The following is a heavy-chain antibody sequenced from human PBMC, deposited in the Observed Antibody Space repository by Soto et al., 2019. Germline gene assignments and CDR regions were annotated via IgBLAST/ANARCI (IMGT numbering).Heavy chain of an antibody. V-gene: IGHV3-30*18. D-gene: IGHD3-10*01. Sequence: QVQLVESGGGVVQPGRSLRLSCAASGFTFSSYGMHWVRQAPGKGLEWVAVISYDGSNKYYADSVKGRFTISRDNSKNTLYLYMSSLRAEDTAVYYCAKSRRVGRGVIGNWFDPWGQGTLVTVSS. CDR2: ISYDGSNK. J-gene: IGHJ5*02. CDR3: AKSRRVGRGVIGNWFDP. CDR1: GFTFSSYG.